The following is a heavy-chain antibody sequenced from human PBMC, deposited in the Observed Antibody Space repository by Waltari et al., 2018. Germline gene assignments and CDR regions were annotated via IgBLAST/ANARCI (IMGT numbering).Heavy chain of an antibody. CDR2: IIPSFGTA. Sequence: QVQLVQSGAEVKKPGSSVKVSCKASGGTFSSYAISWVRQAPGQGLEWMGGIIPSFGTANYAQKFQGRVTITTDESTSTAYMELSSLRSEDTAVYYCAFSGRGGDYYYYYYMDVWGKGTTVTVSS. CDR3: AFSGRGGDYYYYYYMDV. J-gene: IGHJ6*03. D-gene: IGHD3-10*01. V-gene: IGHV1-69*05. CDR1: GGTFSSYA.